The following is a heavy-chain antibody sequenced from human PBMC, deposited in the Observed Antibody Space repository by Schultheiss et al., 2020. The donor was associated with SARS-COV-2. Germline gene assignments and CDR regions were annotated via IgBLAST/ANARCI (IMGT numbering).Heavy chain of an antibody. D-gene: IGHD5-12*01. J-gene: IGHJ4*02. CDR1: GGTFSSYA. V-gene: IGHV1-69*13. CDR3: ARSVGWLRLDWFDY. CDR2: IIPIFGTA. Sequence: SVKVSCKASGGTFSSYAINWVRQATGQGLEWMGGIIPIFGTANYAQKFQGRVTITADESTSTAYMELSSLRSEDTAVYYCARSVGWLRLDWFDYWGQGTLVTVSS.